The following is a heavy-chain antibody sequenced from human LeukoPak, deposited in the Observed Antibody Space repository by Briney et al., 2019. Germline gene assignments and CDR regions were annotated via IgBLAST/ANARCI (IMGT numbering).Heavy chain of an antibody. Sequence: GGSLRLSCAASGFTFSSYGMHWVRQAPGKGLEWVAVISYDGSNKYYADSVKGRFTISRDNSKNTLYLQMNSLRAEDTAVYYCAKAEEMATINYFDYWGQGTLVTVSS. CDR1: GFTFSSYG. CDR3: AKAEEMATINYFDY. J-gene: IGHJ4*02. D-gene: IGHD5-24*01. CDR2: ISYDGSNK. V-gene: IGHV3-30*18.